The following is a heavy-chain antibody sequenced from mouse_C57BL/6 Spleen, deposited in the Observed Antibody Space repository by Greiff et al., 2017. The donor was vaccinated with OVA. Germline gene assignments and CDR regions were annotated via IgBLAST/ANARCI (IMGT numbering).Heavy chain of an antibody. CDR1: GFTFSDYG. CDR3: ARPYYYGSSYYWYFDV. Sequence: DVKLVESGGGLVKPGGSLKLSCAASGFTFSDYGMHWVRQAPEKGLEWVAYISSGSSTIYYADTVKGRVTISRDNAKNTLFLQMTSRRSEDTAMYYCARPYYYGSSYYWYFDVWGTGTTVTVSS. V-gene: IGHV5-17*01. D-gene: IGHD1-1*01. J-gene: IGHJ1*03. CDR2: ISSGSSTI.